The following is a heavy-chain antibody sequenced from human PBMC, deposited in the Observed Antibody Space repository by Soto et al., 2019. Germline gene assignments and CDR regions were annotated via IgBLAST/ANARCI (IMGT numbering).Heavy chain of an antibody. J-gene: IGHJ1*01. Sequence: EVQLVESGGGLVQPGESLRLSCAASGFSVSNNYMSWVRQAPGKGLEWVSFIAVDGNIFYADSVAGRFTISRDNAKNTVSLQMNSLRAEDTAVYYCAAGVDNAKIHHWGQGTLVTVS. D-gene: IGHD3-3*01. CDR3: AAGVDNAKIHH. CDR2: IAVDGNI. CDR1: GFSVSNNY. V-gene: IGHV3-66*01.